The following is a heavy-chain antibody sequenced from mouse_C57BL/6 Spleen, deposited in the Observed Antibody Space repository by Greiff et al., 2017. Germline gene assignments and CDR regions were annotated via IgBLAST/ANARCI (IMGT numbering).Heavy chain of an antibody. CDR1: GYAFSSSW. D-gene: IGHD1-1*01. CDR2: IYPGDGDT. V-gene: IGHV1-82*01. J-gene: IGHJ2*01. CDR3: AREENYGSSYYFDY. Sequence: VKLQQSGPELVKPGASVKISCKASGYAFSSSWMNWVKQRPGKGLEWIGRIYPGDGDTNYNGKFKGKATLTADKSSSTAYMQLSSLTSEDSAVYFCAREENYGSSYYFDYWGQGTTLTVSS.